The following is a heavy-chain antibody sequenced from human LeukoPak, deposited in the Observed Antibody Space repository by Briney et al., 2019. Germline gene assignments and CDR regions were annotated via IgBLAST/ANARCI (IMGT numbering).Heavy chain of an antibody. Sequence: GGSLRLSCAASEFTFSSYAMSWVRQAPGKGLEWVSYISSSSSTIYYADSVKGRFTISRDNAKNSLYPQMNSLRAEDTAVYYCARDRISGYYYFDYWGQGTLVTVSS. CDR1: EFTFSSYA. J-gene: IGHJ4*02. CDR2: ISSSSSTI. CDR3: ARDRISGYYYFDY. D-gene: IGHD3-22*01. V-gene: IGHV3-48*01.